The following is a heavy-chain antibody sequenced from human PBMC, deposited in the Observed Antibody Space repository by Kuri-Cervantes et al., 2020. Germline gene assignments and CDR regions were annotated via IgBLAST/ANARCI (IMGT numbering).Heavy chain of an antibody. CDR3: GRFSYHSSGRNYYFDQ. Sequence: SETLSLTCTVSGGSINDYYWNWIRQPPGEGLEYIGYIYYTGSTNYNPSLKSRVTISVDTSKNQFSLKLHPVTAADTAMYYCGRFSYHSSGRNYYFDQWGQGTLVTVSS. CDR1: GGSINDYY. J-gene: IGHJ4*02. V-gene: IGHV4-59*01. D-gene: IGHD6-19*01. CDR2: IYYTGST.